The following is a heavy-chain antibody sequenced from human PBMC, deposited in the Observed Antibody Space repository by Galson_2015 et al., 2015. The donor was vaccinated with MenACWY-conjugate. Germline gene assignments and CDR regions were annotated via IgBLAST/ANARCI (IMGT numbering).Heavy chain of an antibody. CDR1: GGSVSSGHYY. V-gene: IGHV4-61*01. CDR3: ARLPQGYCSSTNCFGWFDP. J-gene: IGHJ5*02. Sequence: ETLSLTCTVSGGSVSSGHYYWSWLRQPPGKDLEWIGYIHSSGYTKYTPSLRSRVTISLDTSKNQFSLMLSSVTAADTAVYYCARLPQGYCSSTNCFGWFDPWGQGTLVTVSS. CDR2: IHSSGYT. D-gene: IGHD2-2*01.